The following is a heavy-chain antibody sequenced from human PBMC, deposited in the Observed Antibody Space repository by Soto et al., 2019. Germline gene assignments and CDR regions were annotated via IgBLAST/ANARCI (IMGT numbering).Heavy chain of an antibody. Sequence: ASVKVSCKASGGTFSSYAISWVRQAPGQGLEWMGGIIPIFGTANYAQKFQGRVTITADESTSTAYMELSSLRSEDTAVYYCARVLADDFWSGYMDVWGQGTTVTVSS. V-gene: IGHV1-69*13. CDR3: ARVLADDFWSGYMDV. CDR2: IIPIFGTA. CDR1: GGTFSSYA. D-gene: IGHD3-3*01. J-gene: IGHJ6*02.